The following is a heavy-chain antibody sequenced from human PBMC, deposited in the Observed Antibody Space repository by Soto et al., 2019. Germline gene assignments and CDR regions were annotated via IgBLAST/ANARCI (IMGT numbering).Heavy chain of an antibody. CDR2: IGGGGVNT. Sequence: EVQLLESGGGLVQPGGSLRLSCAASGFTFSSYAMSWVRQAPGKGLEWVSIIGGGGVNTYYADSVKGRFTISRDNSINALYLQMSGLRAGDTAIYYSEKGILVNPPGSRAPDLWGQGTMVAVSS. J-gene: IGHJ3*01. D-gene: IGHD2-2*01. V-gene: IGHV3-23*01. CDR1: GFTFSSYA. CDR3: EKGILVNPPGSRAPDL.